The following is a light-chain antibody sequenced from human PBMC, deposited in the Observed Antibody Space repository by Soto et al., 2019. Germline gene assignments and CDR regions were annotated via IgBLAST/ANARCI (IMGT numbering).Light chain of an antibody. V-gene: IGKV3-20*01. CDR3: QQYAGPSRT. CDR2: GAS. J-gene: IGKJ1*01. Sequence: EIVLTQSPGTLSLSPGEGATLSCRASQSVSSSCLAWYQQKPGQAPTLLIYGASNRAAGIPDRFSGSGSGTDFTLTISRLEAEDFAVYYCQQYAGPSRTFGQGTKVEIK. CDR1: QSVSSSC.